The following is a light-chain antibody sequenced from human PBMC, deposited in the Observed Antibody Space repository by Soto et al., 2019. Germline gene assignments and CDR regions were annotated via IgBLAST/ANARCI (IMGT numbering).Light chain of an antibody. Sequence: DIVMTQSPDSLAVSLGEGATINYKSSQSLFSRSSSENSLAWYQHRPGHPPKLLIYWASTRESGVSDRFTGSGSGTDFTLTINSLQAEDVAVYYCQQYYSIPYSFGQGTKLEIK. CDR3: QQYYSIPYS. V-gene: IGKV4-1*01. CDR1: QSLFSRSSSENS. CDR2: WAS. J-gene: IGKJ2*01.